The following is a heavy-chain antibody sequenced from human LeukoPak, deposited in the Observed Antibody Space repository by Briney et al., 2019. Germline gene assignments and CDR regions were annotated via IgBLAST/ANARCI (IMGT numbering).Heavy chain of an antibody. Sequence: ASVKVSCKASGYTFTGYYMHWVRQAPGQGLEWVGWINPNSGGTNYAQKFEGRVTMTRDTSISTAYMELSRLRFDDTAVYYCARADLGFCSSTSCYSGENYYLDYWGQGTLVTVSS. V-gene: IGHV1-2*02. CDR1: GYTFTGYY. CDR2: INPNSGGT. J-gene: IGHJ4*02. D-gene: IGHD2-2*01. CDR3: ARADLGFCSSTSCYSGENYYLDY.